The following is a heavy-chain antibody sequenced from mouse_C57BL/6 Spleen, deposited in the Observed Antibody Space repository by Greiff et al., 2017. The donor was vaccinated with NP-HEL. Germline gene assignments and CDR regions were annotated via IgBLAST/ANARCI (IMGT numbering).Heavy chain of an antibody. D-gene: IGHD3-2*02. CDR3: TRGRDSSGYNYAMDY. J-gene: IGHJ4*01. Sequence: EVKLVESGEGLVKPGGSLKLSCAASGFTFSSYAMSWVRQTPEKRLEWVAYISSGGDYIYYADTVKGRFTISRDNARNTLYLQMSSLKSEDTAMYYCTRGRDSSGYNYAMDYWGQGTSVTVSS. CDR1: GFTFSSYA. V-gene: IGHV5-9-1*02. CDR2: ISSGGDYI.